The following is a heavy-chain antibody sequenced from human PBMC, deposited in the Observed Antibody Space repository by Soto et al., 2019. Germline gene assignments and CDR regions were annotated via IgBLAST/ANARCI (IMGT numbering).Heavy chain of an antibody. CDR2: IYPADSDS. J-gene: IGHJ4*02. D-gene: IGHD4-17*01. CDR1: GYRFTTFW. V-gene: IGHV5-51*01. Sequence: GESLKISCRGSGYRFTTFWIGWVRQMPGKGLEWLVGIYPADSDSRYSPSFQGQVTISADKSINTAYLQWSSLRASDTAMYYCVTTVAFDYWGQGTLVTVSS. CDR3: VTTVAFDY.